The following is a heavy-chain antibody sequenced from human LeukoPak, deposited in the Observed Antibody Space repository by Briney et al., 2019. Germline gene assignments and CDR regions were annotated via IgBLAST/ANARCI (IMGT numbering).Heavy chain of an antibody. CDR2: ISAGSGTV. CDR1: GLSLSSSN. J-gene: IGHJ2*01. CDR3: TKDLGLRRMI. Sequence: GGSLRLSCAASGLSLSSSNMHWVRQSPGGGLEWLSYISAGSGTVFSADSVKGRFSISRDNAGESLFLQMNSLRVEDTAVYYCTKDLGLRRMIWGRGTLVIVSS. V-gene: IGHV3-48*04.